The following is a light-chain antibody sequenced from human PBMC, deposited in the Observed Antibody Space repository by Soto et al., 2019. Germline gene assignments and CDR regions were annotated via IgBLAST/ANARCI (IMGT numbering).Light chain of an antibody. CDR2: GSS. J-gene: IGKJ2*01. V-gene: IGKV3-20*01. Sequence: EIVLTQSPGTLSLSPGERVTLSCRARQIITKHYLDWYQQKAGQAHRLLIFGSSNMAAGIPDVFSGSGSGTYFSLTISTLEAEDFAVYYCEQYGCSPYTFGQGTKL. CDR3: EQYGCSPYT. CDR1: QIITKHY.